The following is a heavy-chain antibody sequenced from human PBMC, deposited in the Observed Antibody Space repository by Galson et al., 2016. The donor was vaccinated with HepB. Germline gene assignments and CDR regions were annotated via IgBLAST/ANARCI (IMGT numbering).Heavy chain of an antibody. D-gene: IGHD3-16*01. J-gene: IGHJ2*01. CDR2: ITDSGNT. CDR3: ARQYYAYHNWYFDL. Sequence: SETLSLTCAVYGGSFSGYYWSWIRQPPGKGLEWIGEITDSGNTNYNPSLKSRVTISVVPSKNQFSLTLSSVTAPDMAVYYCARQYYAYHNWYFDLWGRGTLVTVSS. V-gene: IGHV4-34*01. CDR1: GGSFSGYY.